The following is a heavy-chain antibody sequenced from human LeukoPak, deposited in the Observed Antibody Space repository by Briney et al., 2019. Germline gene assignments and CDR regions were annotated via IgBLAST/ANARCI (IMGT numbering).Heavy chain of an antibody. V-gene: IGHV1-46*04. CDR1: GYTFTSYY. J-gene: IGHJ4*02. CDR2: INPSGGST. Sequence: ASVKVSCKASGYTFTSYYMHWVRQAPGQGLEWMGIINPSGGSTSYAQKLQGRVTMTRDTSTSTVYMELSSLRSEDTAVYYCARATHYYGSGSYYLGYWGQGTLVTVSS. CDR3: ARATHYYGSGSYYLGY. D-gene: IGHD3-10*01.